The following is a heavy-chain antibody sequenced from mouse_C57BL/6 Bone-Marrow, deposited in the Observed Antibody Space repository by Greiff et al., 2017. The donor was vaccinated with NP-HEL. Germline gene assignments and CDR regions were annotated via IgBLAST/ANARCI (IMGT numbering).Heavy chain of an antibody. J-gene: IGHJ2*01. CDR1: GYTFTSYW. V-gene: IGHV1-69*01. CDR3: ASQRYYFDY. CDR2: IDPSDSYT. Sequence: QVQLKQPGAELVMPGASVKLSCKASGYTFTSYWMHWVKQRPGQGLEWIGEIDPSDSYTNYNQKFKGKSTLTVDKSSSTAYMQLSSLTSEDSAVYYCASQRYYFDYWGQGTTLTVSS.